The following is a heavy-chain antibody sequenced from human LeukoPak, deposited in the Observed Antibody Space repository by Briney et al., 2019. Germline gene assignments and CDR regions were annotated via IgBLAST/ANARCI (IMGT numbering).Heavy chain of an antibody. D-gene: IGHD3-22*01. CDR2: IYYSGST. Sequence: PSETLSLTCTVSGGSISSSSYYWGWIRQPPGKGLEWIGSIYYSGSTYYNPSLKGRVTISVDTSKNQFSLKLSSVTAADTAVYYCARGLYYYDSSGYQDYWGQGTLVTVSS. CDR1: GGSISSSSYY. V-gene: IGHV4-39*07. J-gene: IGHJ4*02. CDR3: ARGLYYYDSSGYQDY.